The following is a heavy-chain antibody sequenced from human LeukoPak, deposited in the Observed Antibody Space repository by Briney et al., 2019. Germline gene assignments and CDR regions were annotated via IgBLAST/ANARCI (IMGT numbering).Heavy chain of an antibody. V-gene: IGHV3-23*01. CDR1: GFTFSSYA. CDR2: ISGSGGST. J-gene: IGHJ2*01. D-gene: IGHD2-2*01. Sequence: GGSLRLSCAASGFTFSSYAMSWVRQAPGKGLEWVSAISGSGGSTYYADSVKGRFTISRDNSKNTLYLQMNSLRAEDTAVYYCANSDRFRVHCSSSSCYGWYFDLWGRGTLVTVSS. CDR3: ANSDRFRVHCSSSSCYGWYFDL.